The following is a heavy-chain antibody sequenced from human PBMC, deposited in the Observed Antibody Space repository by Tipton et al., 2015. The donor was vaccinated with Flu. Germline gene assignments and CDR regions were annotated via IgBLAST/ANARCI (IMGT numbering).Heavy chain of an antibody. CDR2: IYSSGST. Sequence: TLSLTCTVSGGSISSSRDYWAWIRQPPGKGLEWIGTIYSSGSTYSNPSLKSRLTMSVDTSKNQFSLRLPSVTATDTAVYYCARRDYSNYVSEPKNWFDPWGQGILVTVSS. V-gene: IGHV4-39*01. CDR1: GGSISSSRDY. D-gene: IGHD4-11*01. J-gene: IGHJ5*02. CDR3: ARRDYSNYVSEPKNWFDP.